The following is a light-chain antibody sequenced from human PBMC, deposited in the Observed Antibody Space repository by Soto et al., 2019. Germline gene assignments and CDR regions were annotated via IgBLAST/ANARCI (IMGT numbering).Light chain of an antibody. CDR1: QSVSSNF. V-gene: IGKV3-20*01. Sequence: EIVLTQSPGTLSLSPGERATLHCRASQSVSSNFLAWYQQKPGQAPRLLIYGASSRATGIPDRFSGSGSGTDFTLTISRLEPEDFAVYYCQQYGSSPRTFGQGTKVEIK. J-gene: IGKJ1*01. CDR3: QQYGSSPRT. CDR2: GAS.